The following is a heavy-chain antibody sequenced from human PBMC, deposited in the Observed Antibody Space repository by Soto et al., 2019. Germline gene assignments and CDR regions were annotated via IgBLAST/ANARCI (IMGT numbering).Heavy chain of an antibody. D-gene: IGHD6-13*01. CDR3: AKDRPPVLRIAAAGTALDP. CDR2: ISYDGSNK. Sequence: QVQLVESGGGVVQPGRSLRLSCAASGFTFTYYAMYWVRQAPGRGLEWVAVISYDGSNKYYADSVKGRFTISRDNSKNTLYLQMNSLRAEDTAVYYCAKDRPPVLRIAAAGTALDPWGQGTLVTVSS. J-gene: IGHJ5*02. V-gene: IGHV3-30*04. CDR1: GFTFTYYA.